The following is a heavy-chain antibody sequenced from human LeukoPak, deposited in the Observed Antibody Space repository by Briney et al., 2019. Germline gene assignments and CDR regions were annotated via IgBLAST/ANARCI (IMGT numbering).Heavy chain of an antibody. Sequence: GGSLRLSCAASGFTFNSYAMSLVRQAPGKGLEWGSANRGSGGSTYYAYSLKGPFTISRDNTKNPLYLQMNSLRAEDTAVYYCAKDLGIAAAEWFDPWGQGTLVTVSS. J-gene: IGHJ5*02. D-gene: IGHD6-13*01. CDR1: GFTFNSYA. CDR2: NRGSGGST. CDR3: AKDLGIAAAEWFDP. V-gene: IGHV3-23*01.